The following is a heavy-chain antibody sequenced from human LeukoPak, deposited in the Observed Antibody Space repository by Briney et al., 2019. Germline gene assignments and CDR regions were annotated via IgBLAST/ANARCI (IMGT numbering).Heavy chain of an antibody. J-gene: IGHJ5*02. CDR1: GYTFTSYY. V-gene: IGHV1-46*01. CDR3: ARSIVVVVAATRGFDP. Sequence: ASVKVSCRASGYTFTSYYMHWVRQAPGQGLERMGIINPSGGSTSCAQKFQGRVTMTRDTSTSTVYMELSSLRSEDTAVYYCARSIVVVVAATRGFDPWGQGTLVTVSS. CDR2: INPSGGST. D-gene: IGHD2-15*01.